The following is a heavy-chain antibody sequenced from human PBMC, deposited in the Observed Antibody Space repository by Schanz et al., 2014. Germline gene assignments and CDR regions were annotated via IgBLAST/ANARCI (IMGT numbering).Heavy chain of an antibody. CDR3: ARDEGRDGYNLAFDV. J-gene: IGHJ3*01. Sequence: EVQLVESGGGLVQPGGSLRLSCAASGFTYSSYWMHWVRQAPGKGLVWVSSLYIGGGSTRYADSVKGRFIISRDSSKNTLFLQMNSLRADDTAVYFCARDEGRDGYNLAFDVWGQGTLVTVSS. CDR1: GFTYSSYW. D-gene: IGHD5-12*01. V-gene: IGHV3-74*01. CDR2: LYIGGGST.